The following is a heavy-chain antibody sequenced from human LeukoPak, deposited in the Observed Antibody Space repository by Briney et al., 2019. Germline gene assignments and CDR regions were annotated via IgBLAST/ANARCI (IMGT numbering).Heavy chain of an antibody. D-gene: IGHD3-16*01. CDR1: GFTLSAYS. Sequence: WGSLRLSCTLSGFTLSAYSIYWVCQAPGKGLEWISYISSRSSSIFYADSVMGRFTISRDNAKQALYLQMSNLRDDDRALYYCTGVKGLIDRWGQGTMVTVSS. V-gene: IGHV3-48*02. J-gene: IGHJ3*02. CDR3: TGVKGLIDR. CDR2: ISSRSSSI.